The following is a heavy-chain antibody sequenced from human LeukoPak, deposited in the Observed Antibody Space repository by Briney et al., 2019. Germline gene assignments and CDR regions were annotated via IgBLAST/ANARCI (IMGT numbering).Heavy chain of an antibody. D-gene: IGHD6-19*01. CDR1: GFTFSACE. CDR2: ISGSGDNT. J-gene: IGHJ4*02. V-gene: IGHV3-23*01. CDR3: AKERSGWNFDY. Sequence: GGSLRLSCAISGFTFSACELTWVRQAPGKGLEWVSPISGSGDNTLYADSVKGCFTISRDNSKNTLYLQMNSLRAEDTAVYYCAKERSGWNFDYWGQGTLVTVSS.